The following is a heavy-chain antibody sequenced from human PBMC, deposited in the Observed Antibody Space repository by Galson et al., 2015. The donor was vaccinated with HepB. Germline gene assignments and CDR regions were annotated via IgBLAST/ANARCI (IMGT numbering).Heavy chain of an antibody. CDR1: GFTFGDSA. CDR2: IRSKAYGGTT. J-gene: IGHJ6*03. CDR3: TREDYYYYYMDV. V-gene: IGHV3-49*03. Sequence: SLRLSCAASGFTFGDSAMSWFRQAPGKGLEWVGFIRSKAYGGTTQYAASVKGRFTVSRDDSKSIAYLQMNSLKTEDTAVYYCTREDYYYYYMDVWGKGTTVTVSS.